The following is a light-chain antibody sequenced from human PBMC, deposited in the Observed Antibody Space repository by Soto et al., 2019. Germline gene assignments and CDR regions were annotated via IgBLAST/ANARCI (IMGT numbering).Light chain of an antibody. CDR2: EGN. J-gene: IGLJ2*01. Sequence: QSALTQPASVSGSPGQSITISCTGTSSDVGSYNLVSWYQQHPGKAPKLMIYEGNKRPSGVSNRFSGPKSGNTASLTISGLQAEDEADYYCSSYTGSTTSVVFGGGTQLTVL. V-gene: IGLV2-23*01. CDR1: SSDVGSYNL. CDR3: SSYTGSTTSVV.